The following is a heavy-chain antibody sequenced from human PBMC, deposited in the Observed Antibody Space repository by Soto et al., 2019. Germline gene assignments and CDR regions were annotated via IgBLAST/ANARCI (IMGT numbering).Heavy chain of an antibody. D-gene: IGHD2-15*01. CDR2: MNPNSGET. J-gene: IGHJ5*02. CDR1: GGTFSSYA. CDR3: ARVAVAARPRWYNWFDP. Sequence: ASVKVSCKASGGTFSSYAISWVRQAPGQGLEWIGWMNPNSGETGYAQKFQGRVTMTRSASLSTAYLELSSLRSEDTAVYYCARVAVAARPRWYNWFDPWGQGTLVTVSS. V-gene: IGHV1-8*02.